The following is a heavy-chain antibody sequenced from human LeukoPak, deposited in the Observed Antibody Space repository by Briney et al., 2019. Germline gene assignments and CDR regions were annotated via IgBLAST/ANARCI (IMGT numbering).Heavy chain of an antibody. J-gene: IGHJ4*02. CDR2: ISTSSSYI. V-gene: IGHV3-21*01. CDR3: ARVGIRFLEQYYFDY. Sequence: GGSLRLSCAASGFTFSNYGTHWVRQAPGKGLEWLSYISTSSSYIYYADSVKGRFTVSRDNAMNSLFLQMNSLIAEDTAVYYCARVGIRFLEQYYFDYWGQGTLVTVSS. D-gene: IGHD3-3*01. CDR1: GFTFSNYG.